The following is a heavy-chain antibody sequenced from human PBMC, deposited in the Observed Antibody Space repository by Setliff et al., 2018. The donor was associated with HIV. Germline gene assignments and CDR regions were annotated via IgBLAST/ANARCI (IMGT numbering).Heavy chain of an antibody. D-gene: IGHD1-26*01. Sequence: SVKVSCKASGGSFSSYGLSWVRQAPGQGLEWMGGIMPIFGTANYAQKFQGRVTIIADASTNTVNMELSGLRSEDTAVYYCARGVDGSYRKFFDNWGQGTLVTVSS. J-gene: IGHJ4*02. CDR1: GGSFSSYG. V-gene: IGHV1-69*13. CDR2: IMPIFGTA. CDR3: ARGVDGSYRKFFDN.